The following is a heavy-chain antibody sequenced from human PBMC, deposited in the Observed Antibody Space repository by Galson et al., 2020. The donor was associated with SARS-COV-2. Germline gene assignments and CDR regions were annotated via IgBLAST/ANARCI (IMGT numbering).Heavy chain of an antibody. V-gene: IGHV1-8*01. Sequence: ASVKVSCQASGYTFTNYEINWVRQAPGQGLEWMGWMNPNSGNTGYAQKFQGRVTMTRTNSISTAYMELNSLTSEDTAVYYCARSYDDFATWFDPLGQGTLVTVSS. D-gene: IGHD4-17*01. CDR3: ARSYDDFATWFDP. CDR2: MNPNSGNT. J-gene: IGHJ5*02. CDR1: GYTFTNYE.